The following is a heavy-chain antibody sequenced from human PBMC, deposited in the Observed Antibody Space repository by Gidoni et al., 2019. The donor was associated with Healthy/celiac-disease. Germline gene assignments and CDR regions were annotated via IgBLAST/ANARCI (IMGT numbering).Heavy chain of an antibody. V-gene: IGHV4-39*01. CDR1: GGSISSSSYY. CDR2: IYYSGST. CDR3: ARVPGGYCSSTSCLNWFDP. D-gene: IGHD2-2*01. Sequence: QLQLQESGPGLVKPSETLSLTCTVSGGSISSSSYYWGWISQPPGKGLEWIGSIYYSGSTYYNPSLKSRVTISVDTSKNQFSLKLSSVTAADTAVYYCARVPGGYCSSTSCLNWFDPWGQGTLVTVSS. J-gene: IGHJ5*02.